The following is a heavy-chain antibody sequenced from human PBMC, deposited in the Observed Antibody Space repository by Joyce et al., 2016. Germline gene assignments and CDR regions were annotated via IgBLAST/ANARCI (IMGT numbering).Heavy chain of an antibody. CDR2: SSGDT. V-gene: IGHV4-61*01. Sequence: QVQLQESGPGLVKPSETLSLSCTVSGASVSSRSYHWGWVRRPPGKGLEWIGSSGDTNYHPSLERRVIISPDTSKNQFSLKLTSVTAADTAVYYCAMYKAGGGGSDYWGPGNLVTVSS. D-gene: IGHD3-10*01. J-gene: IGHJ4*02. CDR3: AMYKAGGGGSDY. CDR1: GASVSSRSYH.